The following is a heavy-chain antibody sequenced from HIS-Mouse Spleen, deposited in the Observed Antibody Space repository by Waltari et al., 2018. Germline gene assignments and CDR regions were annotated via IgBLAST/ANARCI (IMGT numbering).Heavy chain of an antibody. D-gene: IGHD6-13*01. Sequence: QVQLVQSGAEVKKPGASVKVSCKASGYTFTGYYMHWVRQAPGQGLEWMGWINPNSGGTNDAQKFQGRVTMTRDTSISTAYMELSRLRSDDTAVYYCARVKRKQQLVSGYFDYWGQGTLVTVSS. V-gene: IGHV1-2*02. CDR1: GYTFTGYY. CDR3: ARVKRKQQLVSGYFDY. J-gene: IGHJ4*02. CDR2: INPNSGGT.